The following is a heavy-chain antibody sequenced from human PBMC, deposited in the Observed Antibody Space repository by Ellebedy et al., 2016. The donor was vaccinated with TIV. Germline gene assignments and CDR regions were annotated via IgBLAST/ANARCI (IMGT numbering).Heavy chain of an antibody. CDR2: VYNSGST. CDR1: GFTVSSNY. D-gene: IGHD1-26*01. V-gene: IGHV3-53*01. CDR3: AREGGADY. J-gene: IGHJ4*02. Sequence: GESLKISCAASGFTVSSNYMSWVRQAPGKGLEWVSVVYNSGSTYYADSVKGRFTISRDNSKNTLYLQMNSLRAEDTAVYYCAREGGADYWGQGTLVTVSS.